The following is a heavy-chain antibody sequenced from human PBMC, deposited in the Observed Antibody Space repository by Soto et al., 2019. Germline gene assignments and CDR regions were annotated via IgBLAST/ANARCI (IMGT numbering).Heavy chain of an antibody. CDR3: ARDNYGPLDY. CDR2: VDPNSGAT. V-gene: IGHV1-2*02. CDR1: GYSFTAFY. Sequence: QVQLVQSGAEMKKPGASVKVSCRPSGYSFTAFYIHWVRQAPGQGLEWMGWVDPNSGATRNAQNFQGRVTMTRDTSTTTLYIELNWLRSDDTAVYHCARDNYGPLDYWGQGTLVTVSS. D-gene: IGHD3-10*01. J-gene: IGHJ4*02.